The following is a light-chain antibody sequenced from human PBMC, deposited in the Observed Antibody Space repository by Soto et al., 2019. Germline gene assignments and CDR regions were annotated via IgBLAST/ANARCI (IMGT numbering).Light chain of an antibody. CDR2: DAS. Sequence: EIVLTQSPATLSLSPGEKATLSCRASQSVSNYLAWYQQKPGQAPRLLIYDASTRATGIPARFSGSGSGTEFTLTISSLQPDDFATYYCQQFNTSPWTFGQGTKVDI. J-gene: IGKJ1*01. CDR3: QQFNTSPWT. V-gene: IGKV3-11*01. CDR1: QSVSNY.